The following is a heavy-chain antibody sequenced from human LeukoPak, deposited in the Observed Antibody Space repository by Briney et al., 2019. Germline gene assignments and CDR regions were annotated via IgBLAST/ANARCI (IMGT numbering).Heavy chain of an antibody. D-gene: IGHD3-3*01. CDR1: GGSFSGYY. Sequence: PSETLSLTCAVYGGSFSGYYWSWIRQPPGKGLEWIGEINHSGSTNYNPSLKSRVTISVDTSKNQFSLKLSSVTAADTAVYYCARVYDFWSAPHQSYWGQGTLVTVSS. V-gene: IGHV4-34*01. J-gene: IGHJ4*02. CDR3: ARVYDFWSAPHQSY. CDR2: INHSGST.